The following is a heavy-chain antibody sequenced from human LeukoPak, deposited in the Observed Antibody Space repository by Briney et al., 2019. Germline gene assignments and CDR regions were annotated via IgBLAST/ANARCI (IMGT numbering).Heavy chain of an antibody. V-gene: IGHV3-33*01. Sequence: GGSLRLSCAASGFTFSSYGMHWVPQAPGKGLEWVAVIWYDGSNKYYADSVKGRFTTSRDNSKNTLYLQMNSLRAEDTAVYYCARGDYLAAAGYYYYGMDVWGQGTTVTVSS. J-gene: IGHJ6*02. CDR3: ARGDYLAAAGYYYYGMDV. CDR1: GFTFSSYG. CDR2: IWYDGSNK. D-gene: IGHD6-13*01.